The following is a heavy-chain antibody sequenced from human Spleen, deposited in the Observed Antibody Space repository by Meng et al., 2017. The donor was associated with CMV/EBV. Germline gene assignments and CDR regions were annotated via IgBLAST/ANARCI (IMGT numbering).Heavy chain of an antibody. CDR2: IYSGGST. J-gene: IGHJ4*02. CDR1: GFTVSSNY. CDR3: ARGGSSGYGYDY. V-gene: IGHV3-66*02. Sequence: ETLSLTCAASGFTVSSNYMSWVRQAPGKGLEWVSVIYSGGSTYYADSVKGRFTISRDNSKNTLYLQMNSLRAEDTAVYYCARGGSSGYGYDYWGQGTLVTVSS. D-gene: IGHD3-22*01.